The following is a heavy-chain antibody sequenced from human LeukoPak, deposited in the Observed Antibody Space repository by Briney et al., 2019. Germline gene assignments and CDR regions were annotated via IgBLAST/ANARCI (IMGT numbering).Heavy chain of an antibody. CDR3: ARIKYFEN. CDR2: ISGSGGNT. V-gene: IGHV3-23*01. Sequence: PGGSLRLSCAASGFIFSSYSMNWVRQATGKGLEWVSAISGSGGNTYYADSVKGRFTISRDNSKNTLYLQMNSLRAEDTAVYYCARIKYFENWGQGTLVTVSS. D-gene: IGHD5-24*01. J-gene: IGHJ4*02. CDR1: GFIFSSYS.